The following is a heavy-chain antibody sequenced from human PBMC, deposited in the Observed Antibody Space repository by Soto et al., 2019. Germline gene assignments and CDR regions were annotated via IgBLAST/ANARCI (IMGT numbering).Heavy chain of an antibody. Sequence: QVQLQESGPGLVKPSQTPSLTCTVSGGSISSGGSYWSWIRQHPGEGLEWIGYIYYRGSTYYNPSLESRVLISVDTSKNQFSLKLSSVTAADTAVYYCARGGLYYDYVWGSYRYGYFDLWGQGTLVTVSS. CDR1: GGSISSGGSY. D-gene: IGHD3-16*02. J-gene: IGHJ4*02. CDR2: IYYRGST. V-gene: IGHV4-31*03. CDR3: ARGGLYYDYVWGSYRYGYFDL.